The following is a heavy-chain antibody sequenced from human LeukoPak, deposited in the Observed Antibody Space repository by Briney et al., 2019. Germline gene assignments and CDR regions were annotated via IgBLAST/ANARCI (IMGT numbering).Heavy chain of an antibody. Sequence: PGGSLRLPCAASGFTFSDYYMSWIRQAPGKGLEWVSYISSSGSAIYYADSVKGRFTISRDNAKNSLYLQMNSLRAEDTAVYYCARGNMVRGVTHYYYYGMDVWGQGTTVTVSS. J-gene: IGHJ6*02. D-gene: IGHD3-10*01. CDR3: ARGNMVRGVTHYYYYGMDV. CDR2: ISSSGSAI. CDR1: GFTFSDYY. V-gene: IGHV3-11*01.